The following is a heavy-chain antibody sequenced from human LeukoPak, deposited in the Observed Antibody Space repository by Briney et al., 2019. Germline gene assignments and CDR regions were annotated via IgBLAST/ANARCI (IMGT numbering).Heavy chain of an antibody. CDR1: GGSFSGYY. CDR3: ARRRSGSYYNVRPPQYGMDV. V-gene: IGHV4-34*01. CDR2: INHSGST. J-gene: IGHJ6*02. Sequence: PSETLSLTCAVYGGSFSGYYWSWIRQPPGKGLEWIGEINHSGSTNYNPSLNSRVTISVGTSKNQFSLKLSSVTAADTAVYYCARRRSGSYYNVRPPQYGMDVWGQGTTVTVSS. D-gene: IGHD3-10*01.